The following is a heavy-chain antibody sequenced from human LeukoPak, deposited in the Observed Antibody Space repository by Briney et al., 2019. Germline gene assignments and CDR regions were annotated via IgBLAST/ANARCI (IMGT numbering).Heavy chain of an antibody. CDR2: IYPCVSDT. D-gene: IGHD1-26*01. CDR1: GYNFTRFW. J-gene: IGHJ4*02. V-gene: IGHV5-51*01. Sequence: GESLKISCKGSGYNFTRFWIDWVRQMPGKGLEWMSIIYPCVSDTRYSPSFQGPVTISADKSISTAYLQWSSLKASDTAMYYCARSVSVSYPTFDYWGQGTLVTVSS. CDR3: ARSVSVSYPTFDY.